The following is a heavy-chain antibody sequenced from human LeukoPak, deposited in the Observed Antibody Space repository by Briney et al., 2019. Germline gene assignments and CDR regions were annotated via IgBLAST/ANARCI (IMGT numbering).Heavy chain of an antibody. V-gene: IGHV3-23*01. Sequence: VGSLRLSCAASGFTFSYYAMGWVRQAPGKGLEWVSAISGSGGSTYYADSVRGRFTISRDNSGNTLFLQMNSLRGEDSAIYYCAKDRRGGSYPFDFWGQGTLVTVSS. CDR1: GFTFSYYA. CDR3: AKDRRGGSYPFDF. CDR2: ISGSGGST. D-gene: IGHD1-26*01. J-gene: IGHJ4*02.